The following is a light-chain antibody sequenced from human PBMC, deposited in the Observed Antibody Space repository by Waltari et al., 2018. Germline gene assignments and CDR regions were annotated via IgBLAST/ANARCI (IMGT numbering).Light chain of an antibody. V-gene: IGKV1-33*01. CDR2: DAS. Sequence: DIQMTQSPSSLSASVGDRITITCQASQDILNYLNWYQQKSGKAPDLLISDASNLKTGVPSRFSGSGSGIYFTLTISGLQPEDIATYYCQHQGTFGGGTKVEIK. CDR1: QDILNY. J-gene: IGKJ4*01. CDR3: QHQGT.